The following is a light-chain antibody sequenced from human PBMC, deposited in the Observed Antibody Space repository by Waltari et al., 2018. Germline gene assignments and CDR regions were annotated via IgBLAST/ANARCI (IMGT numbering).Light chain of an antibody. CDR2: LGS. V-gene: IGKV2-28*01. CDR1: QSLLHSNGYMY. J-gene: IGKJ2*01. CDR3: MQALQTPYT. Sequence: DIVMNQSPLSLPVTPGVPASISCRSSQSLLHSNGYMYLDWYLQRPGQSPQLLIYLGSNRASGVPDRFSGSVSGTDFTLEISRVEAEDVGVYFCMQALQTPYTFGQGTKLEIK.